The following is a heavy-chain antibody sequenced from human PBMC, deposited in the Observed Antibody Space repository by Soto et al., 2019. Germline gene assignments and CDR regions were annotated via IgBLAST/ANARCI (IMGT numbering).Heavy chain of an antibody. J-gene: IGHJ4*02. D-gene: IGHD2-2*01. CDR2: ISAYNGNT. CDR1: GYTFTSYG. V-gene: IGHV1-18*04. CDR3: ARDLPRYCSSTSCYDFDY. Sequence: ASVKVSCKASGYTFTSYGISWVRQAPGQGLEWMGWISAYNGNTNYAQKLQGRVTMTTDTSTSTAYMELRSLRSDDTAVYYCARDLPRYCSSTSCYDFDYWGQGTLVTVS.